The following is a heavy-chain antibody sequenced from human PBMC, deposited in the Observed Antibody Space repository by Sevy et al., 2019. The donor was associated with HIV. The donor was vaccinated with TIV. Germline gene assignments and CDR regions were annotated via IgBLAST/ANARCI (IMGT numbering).Heavy chain of an antibody. V-gene: IGHV4-59*08. D-gene: IGHD6-19*01. J-gene: IGHJ6*03. Sequence: SETLSLTCTVSGGSISSYYWSWIRQPPGKGLEWIGYIYYSGCTNYNPSLKSRVTISVDTSKNQFSLKLSSVTAADTAVYYCARRSSGWYEDHYYYYMDVWGKGTTVTVSS. CDR1: GGSISSYY. CDR3: ARRSSGWYEDHYYYYMDV. CDR2: IYYSGCT.